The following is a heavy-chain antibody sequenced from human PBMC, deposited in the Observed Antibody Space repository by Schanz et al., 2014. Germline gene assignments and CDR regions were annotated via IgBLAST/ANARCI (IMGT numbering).Heavy chain of an antibody. V-gene: IGHV1-18*01. Sequence: VQLEQSGAEVKKPGSSVKVSCKASGGTFSSFGINWVRQAPGQGLEWVGWISPYTGNTHYFDKMEGRVTMTTDTSTSTAYMELSSLRSDDTAVDYCARGGYSSGWYDRDSAHFDYWGQGTLVTVSS. D-gene: IGHD6-19*01. CDR3: ARGGYSSGWYDRDSAHFDY. CDR2: ISPYTGNT. CDR1: GGTFSSFG. J-gene: IGHJ4*02.